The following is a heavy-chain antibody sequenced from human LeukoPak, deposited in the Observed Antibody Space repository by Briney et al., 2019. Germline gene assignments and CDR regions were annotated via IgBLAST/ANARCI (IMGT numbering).Heavy chain of an antibody. CDR2: IYYSGTT. CDR3: ARDLWWYYDSSGYYYRWFDP. CDR1: GASIDSYY. D-gene: IGHD3-22*01. V-gene: IGHV4-59*01. J-gene: IGHJ5*02. Sequence: SETLSLTCTISGASIDSYYWSWIRQPPGKGLEWIGYIYYSGTTNYNPSLKSRVTISVDTSKNQFSLKLSSVTAADTAVYYCARDLWWYYDSSGYYYRWFDPWGQGTLVTVSS.